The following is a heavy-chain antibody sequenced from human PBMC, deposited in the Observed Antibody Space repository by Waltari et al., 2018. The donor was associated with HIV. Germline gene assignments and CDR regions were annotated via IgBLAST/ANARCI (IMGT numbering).Heavy chain of an antibody. D-gene: IGHD6-6*01. V-gene: IGHV1-69*13. Sequence: QVQLVQSGAEVKKPGSSVKVSCKASGGTFSSYAISWVRQAPGQGLEWMGGIIPIVCTANHAQKFQGRVTITADEATSTAYMELSSLRSEDTAVYYCARDPGRAARPDYYYYYGMDVWGQGTTVTVSS. J-gene: IGHJ6*02. CDR1: GGTFSSYA. CDR3: ARDPGRAARPDYYYYYGMDV. CDR2: IIPIVCTA.